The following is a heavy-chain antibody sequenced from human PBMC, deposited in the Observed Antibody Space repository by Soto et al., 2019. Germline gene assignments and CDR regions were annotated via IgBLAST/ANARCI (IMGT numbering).Heavy chain of an antibody. V-gene: IGHV3-74*01. Sequence: EVQLVASGGGLVQPGGSLRLSCAASGFTFSSYWMHWVRQAPGKGLVWVSRINSDGSSATNADSVKGRFTISRDNAKNTLYLQMNSLRAEDTAVYYCARGYCSSTSCYMPTGGMDVWGQGTTVTVSS. D-gene: IGHD2-2*02. CDR3: ARGYCSSTSCYMPTGGMDV. CDR1: GFTFSSYW. CDR2: INSDGSSA. J-gene: IGHJ6*02.